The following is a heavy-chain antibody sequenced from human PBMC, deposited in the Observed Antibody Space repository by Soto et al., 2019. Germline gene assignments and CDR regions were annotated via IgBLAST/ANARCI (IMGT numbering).Heavy chain of an antibody. CDR3: ARGNRRQWLVPLYNWFDP. CDR2: IYPGDSDT. Sequence: GESLKISCKGSGYSFTSYWIGWVRQMPGKGLEWMGIIYPGDSDTRYSPSFQGQVTISADKSISTAYLQWSSLKASDTAMYYCARGNRRQWLVPLYNWFDPWGQGTLVTVSS. V-gene: IGHV5-51*01. J-gene: IGHJ5*02. D-gene: IGHD6-19*01. CDR1: GYSFTSYW.